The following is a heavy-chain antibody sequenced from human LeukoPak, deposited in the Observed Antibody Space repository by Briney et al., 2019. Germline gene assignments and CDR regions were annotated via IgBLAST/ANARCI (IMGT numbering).Heavy chain of an antibody. V-gene: IGHV3-21*01. CDR2: ISNSRSYI. Sequence: GGSLRLSCAASGFTFSSYSMNWVRQAPGKGLEWVSSISNSRSYIYYADSVKGRFTISRDNAKNSLYLQMNSLRAEDTAVYYCARESDFWSGYSDYWGQGTLVTVSS. CDR3: ARESDFWSGYSDY. CDR1: GFTFSSYS. D-gene: IGHD3-3*01. J-gene: IGHJ4*02.